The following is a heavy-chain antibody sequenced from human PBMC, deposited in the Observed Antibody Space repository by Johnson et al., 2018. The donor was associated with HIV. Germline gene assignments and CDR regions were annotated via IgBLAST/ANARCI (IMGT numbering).Heavy chain of an antibody. J-gene: IGHJ3*02. Sequence: QVQLVESGGGVVQPGRSLRLSCAASGFTFSSYGMHWVRQAPGKGLEWVAVISYDGSNKYYADSVKGRFTISRDNSKNTLYLQMNSLRAEDTAVYYCAGALRILDAFDIWGQGTMVTVSS. CDR2: ISYDGSNK. V-gene: IGHV3-30*03. CDR3: AGALRILDAFDI. CDR1: GFTFSSYG. D-gene: IGHD2-15*01.